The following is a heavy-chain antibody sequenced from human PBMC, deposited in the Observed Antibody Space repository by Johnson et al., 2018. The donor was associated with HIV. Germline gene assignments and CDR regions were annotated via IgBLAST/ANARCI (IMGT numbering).Heavy chain of an antibody. CDR2: ISSSGSGGST. CDR1: GFTFSDYY. CDR3: ARERGISGGFDF. Sequence: QVQLVESGGGLVKPGGSLRLSCAASGFTFSDYYMSWIRQAPGKGLEWVSYISSSGSGGSTYYADSVKGRFTISRDNSKNTLYLQMNSLRVEDTAVYYCARERGISGGFDFWGQGTRVSVSS. V-gene: IGHV3-11*04. J-gene: IGHJ3*01. D-gene: IGHD2-15*01.